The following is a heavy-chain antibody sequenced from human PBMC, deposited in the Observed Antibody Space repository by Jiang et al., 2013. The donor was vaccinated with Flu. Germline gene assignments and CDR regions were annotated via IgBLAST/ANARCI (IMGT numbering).Heavy chain of an antibody. Sequence: QSGSELKKPGASVKISCKASGYIFTAFSINWVRQAPGQGLEWLGRINTKTGNPTYAQGSTGRFVFSSDTSDNTAYLQISGLRAEDTVVHYCARGNWNYRRFDYWGPREPSVTVSS. CDR3: ARGNWNYRRFDY. V-gene: IGHV7-4-1*02. D-gene: IGHD1-7*01. CDR2: INTKTGNP. J-gene: IGHJ4*02. CDR1: GYIFTAFS.